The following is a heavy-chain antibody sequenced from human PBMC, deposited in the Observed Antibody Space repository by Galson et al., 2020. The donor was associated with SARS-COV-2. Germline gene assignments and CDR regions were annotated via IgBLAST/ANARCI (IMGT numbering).Heavy chain of an antibody. CDR2: ISYEGSNK. CDR1: GFTLSSYA. Sequence: GGSLRPSCAASGFTLSSYAMPCVRQAPGKGLGGVAVISYEGSNKYYADSVKDRSTICRDNSKNTLYLQMNSLRAKDTAVYYCARDLPDCRSTSCYDIQAFDIWGQGTMVTVSS. J-gene: IGHJ3*02. V-gene: IGHV3-30*01. CDR3: ARDLPDCRSTSCYDIQAFDI. D-gene: IGHD2-2*01.